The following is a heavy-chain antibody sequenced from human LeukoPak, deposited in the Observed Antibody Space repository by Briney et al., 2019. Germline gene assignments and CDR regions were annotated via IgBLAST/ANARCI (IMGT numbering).Heavy chain of an antibody. J-gene: IGHJ4*02. D-gene: IGHD5-12*01. CDR2: ISFDGNEK. CDR3: AKARGYSGYDYFDY. Sequence: PGGSLRLSCAASGFSFSSYAMHWVRQAPGKGLEWVTLISFDGNEKYYADSVKGRFTISRDNSKNTLNLQMNSLRAEDAAVYYCAKARGYSGYDYFDYWGQGTLVTASS. V-gene: IGHV3-30*18. CDR1: GFSFSSYA.